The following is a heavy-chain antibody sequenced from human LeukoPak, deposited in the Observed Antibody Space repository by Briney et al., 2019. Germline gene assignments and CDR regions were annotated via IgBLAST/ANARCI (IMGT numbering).Heavy chain of an antibody. D-gene: IGHD5-18*01. Sequence: GGSLRLSCAASGFSFSSYWLHWVRQAPGKGLVWVSRIKGDERSTNYADSVKGRFTISRDNAKNTVYLEMNSLRAEDTAVYYCVRGQLWSYYHDYWGQGTLVTVSS. CDR2: IKGDERST. V-gene: IGHV3-74*01. CDR1: GFSFSSYW. CDR3: VRGQLWSYYHDY. J-gene: IGHJ4*02.